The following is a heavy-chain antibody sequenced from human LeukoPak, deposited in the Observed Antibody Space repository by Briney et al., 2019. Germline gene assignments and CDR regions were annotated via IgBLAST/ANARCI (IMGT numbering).Heavy chain of an antibody. V-gene: IGHV4-59*01. Sequence: TSSETLSLTCTVSGGSISSYSWSWIRQPPGKGLEWIGYIYYSGSTNYNPPLKSRVTISVDMSKNQFSLKLSSVTAADMAVYYCATHPPKVCTGGSCTDYWGQGTLVTVSS. CDR2: IYYSGST. D-gene: IGHD2-15*01. CDR3: ATHPPKVCTGGSCTDY. CDR1: GGSISSYS. J-gene: IGHJ4*02.